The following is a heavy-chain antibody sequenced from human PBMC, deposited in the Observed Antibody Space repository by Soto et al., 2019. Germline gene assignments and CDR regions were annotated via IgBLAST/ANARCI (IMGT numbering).Heavy chain of an antibody. CDR1: GGTVSSSVYA. CDR3: AREHYYYYYMDV. J-gene: IGHJ6*03. Sequence: LSLTCAVCGGTVSSSVYAGSWNRQHPGKGLEWIGYIYYSGSTYYNPSLKSRITISVDTSKNQFSLKLSSVTAADTAVYYCAREHYYYYYMDVWGKGTTVTVSS. CDR2: IYYSGST. V-gene: IGHV4-31*11.